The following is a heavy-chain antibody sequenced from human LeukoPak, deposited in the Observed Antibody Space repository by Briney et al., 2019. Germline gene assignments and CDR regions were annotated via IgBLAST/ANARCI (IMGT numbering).Heavy chain of an antibody. V-gene: IGHV3-74*01. D-gene: IGHD1-26*01. CDR1: GFTFSTYFW. Sequence: GGSLRLSCAASGFTFSTYFWMHWVRQAPGKGLVWVSRIKSDGTSSTYADSVKGRFTISRDNSKNTVYLQMNSLRAEDTAVYYCAKGRHSLGGTPEFDYWGQGTLVTVSS. CDR3: AKGRHSLGGTPEFDY. J-gene: IGHJ4*02. CDR2: IKSDGTSS.